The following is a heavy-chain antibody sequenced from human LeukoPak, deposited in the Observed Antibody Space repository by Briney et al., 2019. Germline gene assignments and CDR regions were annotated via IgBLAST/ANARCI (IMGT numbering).Heavy chain of an antibody. CDR3: ARPGYDSSPGYYYYYMDV. CDR2: ISSSGSTI. D-gene: IGHD3-22*01. J-gene: IGHJ6*03. Sequence: GGSLRLSCAASGFIFSDYYMSWIRQAPGKGLEWVSYISSSGSTIYYADSVKGRFTISRDNAKNSLYLQMNSLRAEDTAVYYCARPGYDSSPGYYYYYMDVWGKGTTVTVSS. CDR1: GFIFSDYY. V-gene: IGHV3-11*04.